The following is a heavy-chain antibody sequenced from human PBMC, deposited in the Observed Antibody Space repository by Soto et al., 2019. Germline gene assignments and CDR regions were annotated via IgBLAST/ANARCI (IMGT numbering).Heavy chain of an antibody. CDR3: ARSIVVVTPLDY. CDR1: GCTFTRYA. J-gene: IGHJ4*02. CDR2: TXAGNGXP. D-gene: IGHD2-21*02. V-gene: IGHV1-3*01. Sequence: XSVKVSCKASGCTFTRYAMHWVRQAPGQRLEWMGWTXAGNGXPQYPQPFQGXXTIPRATXXSTAPMELSSLRPQDTAVYYCARSIVVVTPLDYWGQGTLATASS.